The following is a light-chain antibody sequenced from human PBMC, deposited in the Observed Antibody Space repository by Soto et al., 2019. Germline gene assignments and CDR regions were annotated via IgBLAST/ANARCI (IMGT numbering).Light chain of an antibody. Sequence: DIVLTQSPDSLAVSLGERAAINCKSSQSVFYSSNNKNYLAWYQQKPGQPPKLLVYWASTRESGVPDRFSGSGSGTDFTLTIRSLQAEDVAVYFCQQYYSRPLTFGGGTKVEIK. J-gene: IGKJ4*01. CDR3: QQYYSRPLT. CDR2: WAS. V-gene: IGKV4-1*01. CDR1: QSVFYSSNNKNY.